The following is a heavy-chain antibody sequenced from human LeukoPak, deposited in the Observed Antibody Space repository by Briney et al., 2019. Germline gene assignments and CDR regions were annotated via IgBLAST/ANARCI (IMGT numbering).Heavy chain of an antibody. CDR2: ISSSGSSI. J-gene: IGHJ4*02. Sequence: GGSLRLSCAASGFTFSDYYMSWIRQTPGKGLEWVSYISSSGSSIYYADAVKGRFTLSRDNAKNSLYLQMNSLRAEDTAVYYCARKKRAFDNWGQGTLVTVSS. CDR1: GFTFSDYY. CDR3: ARKKRAFDN. V-gene: IGHV3-11*01.